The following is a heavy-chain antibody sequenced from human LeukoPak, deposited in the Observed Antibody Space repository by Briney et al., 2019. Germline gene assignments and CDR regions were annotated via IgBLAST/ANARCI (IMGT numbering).Heavy chain of an antibody. CDR1: GFTFSNYG. J-gene: IGHJ6*02. V-gene: IGHV3-30*18. Sequence: GGSLRLSCTASGFTFSNYGMHWVRQAPGKGLEWVAVISYDGSKKYDADSVKGRFIISRANSKNTLYLQMNSLRAEDTAVYYCAKERYCSSTSCYENYSYYGMDVWGQGTTVTVSS. D-gene: IGHD2-2*01. CDR2: ISYDGSKK. CDR3: AKERYCSSTSCYENYSYYGMDV.